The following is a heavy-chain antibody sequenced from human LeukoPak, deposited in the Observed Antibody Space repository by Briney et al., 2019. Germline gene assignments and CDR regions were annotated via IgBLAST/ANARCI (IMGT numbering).Heavy chain of an antibody. J-gene: IGHJ4*02. CDR3: ARVPATGTAFDD. D-gene: IGHD6-13*01. V-gene: IGHV3-74*01. CDR1: TFTFSNYW. Sequence: GGSLRLSCAASTFTFSNYWMHWVRQAPGKGLGWVSRINIDGGSISYAESVKGRFTISRDNAKNTLYLQMNSLRAEDTAVYYCARVPATGTAFDDWGQGTLVTVSS. CDR2: INIDGGSI.